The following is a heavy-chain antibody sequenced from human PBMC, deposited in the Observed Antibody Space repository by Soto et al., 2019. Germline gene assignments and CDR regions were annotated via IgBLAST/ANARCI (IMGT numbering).Heavy chain of an antibody. V-gene: IGHV4-59*01. CDR1: GGSISSNY. CDR2: IYYTGST. J-gene: IGHJ6*02. Sequence: SETLSLTCIVSGGSISSNYWSWIRQPPGKGLEWIGYIYYTGSTNFNPSLKNRVIISVDTSKNQFSLKLSSVTAADTAVYYCARSYPNTIFGVVPSRGLDVWGQGTTVTVSS. D-gene: IGHD3-3*01. CDR3: ARSYPNTIFGVVPSRGLDV.